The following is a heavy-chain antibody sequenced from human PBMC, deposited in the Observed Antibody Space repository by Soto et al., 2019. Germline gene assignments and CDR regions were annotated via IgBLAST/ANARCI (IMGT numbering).Heavy chain of an antibody. CDR3: ARTPSNYNWNDWWFDP. CDR1: GGSISSYY. V-gene: IGHV4-59*01. J-gene: IGHJ5*02. D-gene: IGHD1-1*01. Sequence: PSETLSLTCTVSGGSISSYYWSWIRQPPGKGLEWIGYIYYSGSTNYNPSLKSRVTISVDTSKNQFSLKLSSVTAADTAVYYCARTPSNYNWNDWWFDPWGQGTLVTVSS. CDR2: IYYSGST.